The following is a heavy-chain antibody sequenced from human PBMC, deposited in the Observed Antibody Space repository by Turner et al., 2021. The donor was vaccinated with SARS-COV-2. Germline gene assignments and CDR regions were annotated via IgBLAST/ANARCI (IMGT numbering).Heavy chain of an antibody. CDR1: GSTFTGYY. J-gene: IGHJ5*02. CDR3: AREGAPVSSSSRVWFDP. V-gene: IGHV1-2*02. D-gene: IGHD6-6*01. Sequence: QVQLVQSGAEVKKPGASVMASRKASGSTFTGYYTHWVRQAPGQGLEWMGWIKPNSGGTNYAQKLQGRVTMTRDATISTAYMDLRRLRSDDTAVYYCAREGAPVSSSSRVWFDPWGQGTLVTVSS. CDR2: IKPNSGGT.